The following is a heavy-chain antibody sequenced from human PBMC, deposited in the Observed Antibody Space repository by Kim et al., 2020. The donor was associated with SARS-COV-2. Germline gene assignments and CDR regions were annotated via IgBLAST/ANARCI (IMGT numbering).Heavy chain of an antibody. CDR1: GFTFSSSW. V-gene: IGHV3-7*01. CDR2: IKTDGSAQ. Sequence: GGSLRLSCVASGFTFSSSWMSWVRQAPGKGLEWVANIKTDGSAQYYVDSVKGRFTISRDNAKNSLYLQMNSLRAEDTAVYYCVRDDPGYGGCRYWAQGTLVTVSS. D-gene: IGHD5-12*01. J-gene: IGHJ4*02. CDR3: VRDDPGYGGCRY.